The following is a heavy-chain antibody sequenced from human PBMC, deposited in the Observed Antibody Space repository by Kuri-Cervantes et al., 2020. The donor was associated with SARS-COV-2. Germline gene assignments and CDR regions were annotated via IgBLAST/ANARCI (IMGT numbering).Heavy chain of an antibody. CDR2: ISWNSGSI. CDR3: ARESRYSFGFRGYFQH. Sequence: SLKISCAASGFTFDDYAMHWVRQAPGKGLEWVSGISWNSGSIGYADSVKGRFTISRDNAKNSLYLQMNSLRAEDTAVYYCARESRYSFGFRGYFQHWGQGTLVTGSS. D-gene: IGHD5-18*01. CDR1: GFTFDDYA. V-gene: IGHV3-9*01. J-gene: IGHJ1*01.